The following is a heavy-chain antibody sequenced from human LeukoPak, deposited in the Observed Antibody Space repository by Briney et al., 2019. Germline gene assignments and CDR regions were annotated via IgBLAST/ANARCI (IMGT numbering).Heavy chain of an antibody. CDR3: AREPPYGLTRYYFYD. J-gene: IGHJ4*02. Sequence: SETLSLTCTVSGGSISSYYWSWIRQPPGKGLEWVGYICYSGSTNYNPSLKSRVTISVDTSRNQFSLKLSSVTAADSAVYYCAREPPYGLTRYYFYDWGQGTLVTVSS. CDR2: ICYSGST. CDR1: GGSISSYY. V-gene: IGHV4-59*01. D-gene: IGHD1-14*01.